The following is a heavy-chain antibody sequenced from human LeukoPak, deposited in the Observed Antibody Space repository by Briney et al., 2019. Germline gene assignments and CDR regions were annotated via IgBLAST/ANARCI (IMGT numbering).Heavy chain of an antibody. D-gene: IGHD3-10*01. CDR3: ASTNPGPYYYYYYYYMDV. CDR1: GYSISSGYY. CDR2: IYHSGST. V-gene: IGHV4-38-2*02. J-gene: IGHJ6*03. Sequence: SETLSLTCTVSGYSISSGYYWGWIRQPPGKGLEWIGSIYHSGSTYYNPSLKSRVTISVDTSKNQFSLKLSSVTAADTAVYYCASTNPGPYYYYYYYYMDVWGKGTTVTVSS.